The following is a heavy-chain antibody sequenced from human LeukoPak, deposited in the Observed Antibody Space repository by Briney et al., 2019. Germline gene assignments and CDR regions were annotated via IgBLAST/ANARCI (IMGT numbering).Heavy chain of an antibody. Sequence: GGSLRLSCEASGFTFSDYYMSWIRRAPGKGLEWVSYISSSGSTMYYADSVKGRFTISRDNAKNSLYLHTNSLRAEDTAVYYCARTRPKYSSSFFDYWGQGTLVTVSS. CDR3: ARTRPKYSSSFFDY. V-gene: IGHV3-11*01. CDR1: GFTFSDYY. D-gene: IGHD6-6*01. CDR2: ISSSGSTM. J-gene: IGHJ4*02.